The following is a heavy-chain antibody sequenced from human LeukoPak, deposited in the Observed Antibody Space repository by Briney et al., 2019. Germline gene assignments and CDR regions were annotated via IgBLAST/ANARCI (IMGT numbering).Heavy chain of an antibody. V-gene: IGHV5-51*01. J-gene: IGHJ4*02. CDR3: ARQTDDSSGYYYPAADY. Sequence: GESLKISCKGSGYSFTSYWIGWVRQMPGKGLEWMGIIYPGDSDTRYSPSFQGQVTISADKSISTAYLQWSSLKASDTAMYYCARQTDDSSGYYYPAADYWGQGTLVTVSS. CDR2: IYPGDSDT. D-gene: IGHD3-22*01. CDR1: GYSFTSYW.